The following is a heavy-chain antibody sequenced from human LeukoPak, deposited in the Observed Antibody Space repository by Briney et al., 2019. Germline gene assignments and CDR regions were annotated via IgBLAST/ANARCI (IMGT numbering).Heavy chain of an antibody. D-gene: IGHD6-19*01. CDR1: GYSFTSYW. V-gene: IGHV5-51*01. J-gene: IGHJ4*02. Sequence: GESLKISCKGSGYSFTSYWIGWVRQMPGKGLEWMGIIHPGDSDTRHSPSFQGQVTISADKSISTAYLQWSSLKASDTAMYYCARARYSGQWLYYFDYWGQGTLVTVSS. CDR3: ARARYSGQWLYYFDY. CDR2: IHPGDSDT.